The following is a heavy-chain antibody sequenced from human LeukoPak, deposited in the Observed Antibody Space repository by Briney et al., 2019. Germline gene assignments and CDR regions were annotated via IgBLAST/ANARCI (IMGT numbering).Heavy chain of an antibody. CDR2: ISYSGST. CDR3: ARDQKKYYYDSSGYHSRDLFDY. V-gene: IGHV4-59*01. D-gene: IGHD3-22*01. CDR1: GGSFTPYY. Sequence: SETLSLTCTVSGGSFTPYYWSWIRQPPGKGLEWIGHISYSGSTNYNPSLKSRVTVSIDTSKNQVSLKLSSMTAADTAVYYCARDQKKYYYDSSGYHSRDLFDYWGQGTLVTVSS. J-gene: IGHJ4*02.